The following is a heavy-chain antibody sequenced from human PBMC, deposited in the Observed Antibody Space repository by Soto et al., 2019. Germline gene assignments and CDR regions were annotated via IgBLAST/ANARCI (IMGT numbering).Heavy chain of an antibody. D-gene: IGHD3-16*01. J-gene: IGHJ6*02. Sequence: QVQLVQSGDEVKKPGASVKVSCKASGYIFVNYGIAWVRQAPRQGLEWMGWISPYTGNTHSASKVQGRLTMTTDTSTSTAYIDLGRLTSDDTAVYYCVMVDNYVTPTPKDVWGQGTTVTVSS. CDR3: VMVDNYVTPTPKDV. CDR1: GYIFVNYG. CDR2: ISPYTGNT. V-gene: IGHV1-18*01.